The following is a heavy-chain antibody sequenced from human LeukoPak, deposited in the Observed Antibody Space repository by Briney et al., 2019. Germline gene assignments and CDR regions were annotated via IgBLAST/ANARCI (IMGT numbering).Heavy chain of an antibody. CDR1: GFTFSSYG. D-gene: IGHD6-13*01. CDR3: AKMGLAAAGPTDY. Sequence: PGGSLRLSCAASGFTFSSYGMHWARQAPGKGLEWVAVISYDGSNKYYADSVKGRFTISRDNSKNTLYLQMNSLRAEDTAVYYCAKMGLAAAGPTDYWGQGTLVTVSS. J-gene: IGHJ4*02. V-gene: IGHV3-30*18. CDR2: ISYDGSNK.